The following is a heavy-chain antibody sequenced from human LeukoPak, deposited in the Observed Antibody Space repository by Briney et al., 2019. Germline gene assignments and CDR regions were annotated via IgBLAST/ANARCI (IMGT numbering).Heavy chain of an antibody. Sequence: GGSLRLSCAASGFTFSTYGMHWVRQAPGKGPEWVAVISNDGSNEYHAESVRGRFTISRDNSKNTLYLQMNSLRAEDTAVYYCAKDAGHCSGGSCYRQDYWGQGTLVTVSS. CDR2: ISNDGSNE. CDR3: AKDAGHCSGGSCYRQDY. CDR1: GFTFSTYG. D-gene: IGHD2-15*01. J-gene: IGHJ4*02. V-gene: IGHV3-30*18.